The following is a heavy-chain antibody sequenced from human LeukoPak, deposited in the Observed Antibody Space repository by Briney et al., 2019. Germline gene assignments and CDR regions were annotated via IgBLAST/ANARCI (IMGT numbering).Heavy chain of an antibody. CDR1: GFTFSSYS. J-gene: IGHJ4*02. D-gene: IGHD3-10*01. V-gene: IGHV3-21*01. CDR3: ARERRWVRGVDY. Sequence: GGSLRLSCAASGFTFSSYSMNWVRQAPGKGLEWVSSISSSSSYIYYADSVKGRFTVSRDNAKNSLYLQMNSLRAEDTAVYYCARERRWVRGVDYWGQGTLVTVSS. CDR2: ISSSSSYI.